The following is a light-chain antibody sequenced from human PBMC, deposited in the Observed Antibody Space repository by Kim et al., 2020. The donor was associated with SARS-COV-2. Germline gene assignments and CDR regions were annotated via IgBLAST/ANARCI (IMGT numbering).Light chain of an antibody. J-gene: IGLJ2*01. Sequence: QAGLTQPPSVSKDLRQTATLTCTGNSNNVGNRGAAWLQQHQGHPPKLLSYRNNSRPSGISGRLSASRSGNTASLTITGLQPEDEADYYCSAWDTSLSAWLFGGGTQLTVL. CDR2: RNN. CDR1: SNNVGNRG. CDR3: SAWDTSLSAWL. V-gene: IGLV10-54*01.